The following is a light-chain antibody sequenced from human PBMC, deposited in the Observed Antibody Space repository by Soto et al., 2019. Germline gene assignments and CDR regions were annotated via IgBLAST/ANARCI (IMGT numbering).Light chain of an antibody. Sequence: IQMTQSPSSLSASVGDRVTITCQASQGIDNYLNWYQQKPGKAPRLLIYDASNLETGVPSTFSGTGSGTYFTFTISSLQPESAATYYCQHYGGLPYTFGQGTKLEIK. CDR2: DAS. V-gene: IGKV1-33*01. CDR3: QHYGGLPYT. J-gene: IGKJ2*01. CDR1: QGIDNY.